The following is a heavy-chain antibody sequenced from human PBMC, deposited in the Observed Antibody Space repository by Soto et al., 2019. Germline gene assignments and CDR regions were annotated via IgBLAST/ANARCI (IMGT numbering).Heavy chain of an antibody. V-gene: IGHV4-31*03. J-gene: IGHJ6*03. CDR3: ARVPYYYGSGSYYYYYLVV. CDR1: GGSISSGGYY. CDR2: IYYSGST. Sequence: SETLSLTCTVSGGSISSGGYYWSWIRQHPGKGLEWIGYIYYSGSTYYNPSLKRRVTISVDTSKNQFSLKLSSVTAADTAVYYCARVPYYYGSGSYYYYYLVVWGKGTTVTVSS. D-gene: IGHD3-10*01.